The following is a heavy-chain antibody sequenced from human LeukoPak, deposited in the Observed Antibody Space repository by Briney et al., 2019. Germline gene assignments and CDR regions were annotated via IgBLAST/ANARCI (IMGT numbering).Heavy chain of an antibody. Sequence: GKSLTLSCVVSGFNFDNFAMHWVRQAPGKGLEWVAFIRYDGSNKYYADSVKGRFTISRDNSKNTLYLQMNSLRAEDTAVYYCAKDEERTGYFDYWGQGTLVTVSS. CDR3: AKDEERTGYFDY. CDR1: GFNFDNFA. V-gene: IGHV3-30*02. CDR2: IRYDGSNK. D-gene: IGHD1-1*01. J-gene: IGHJ4*02.